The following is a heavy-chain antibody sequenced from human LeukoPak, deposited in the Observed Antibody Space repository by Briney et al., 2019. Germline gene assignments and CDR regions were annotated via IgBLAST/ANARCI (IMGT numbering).Heavy chain of an antibody. CDR1: GFTFSGSA. Sequence: KPGGSLRLSCAASGFTFSGSAMHWVRQASGKGLEWVGRIRSKANSYATAYAASVKGRFTISRDDSKNTAYLQMNSLKTEDTAVYYCTTLTGYCSGGSCYDYWGQGTLVTVSS. J-gene: IGHJ4*02. D-gene: IGHD2-15*01. V-gene: IGHV3-73*01. CDR2: IRSKANSYAT. CDR3: TTLTGYCSGGSCYDY.